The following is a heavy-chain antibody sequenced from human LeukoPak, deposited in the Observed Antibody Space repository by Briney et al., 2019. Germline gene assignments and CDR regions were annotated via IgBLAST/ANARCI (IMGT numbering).Heavy chain of an antibody. J-gene: IGHJ3*02. Sequence: PSETLSLTCTVSGGSISSSSYYWGWIRQPPGKGLEWIGSIYYSGSTYYDPSLKSRVTISVETSKNQFSLKLSSVTAADTAVYYCARVVSYYDSSGYPRDDAFDIWGQGTMVTVSS. D-gene: IGHD3-22*01. V-gene: IGHV4-39*07. CDR1: GGSISSSSYY. CDR3: ARVVSYYDSSGYPRDDAFDI. CDR2: IYYSGST.